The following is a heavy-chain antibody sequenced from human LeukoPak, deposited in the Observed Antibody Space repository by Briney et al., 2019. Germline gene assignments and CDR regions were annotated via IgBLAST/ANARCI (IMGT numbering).Heavy chain of an antibody. V-gene: IGHV4-34*01. D-gene: IGHD3-22*01. CDR1: GGSFSGYY. CDR3: ARVNYYDTTGTVDY. Sequence: SETLSLTCAVYGGSFSGYYWSWIRQPPGKGLEWIGEINHSGSTNYNPSLKRRVTISVDTSKNQFSLKLSSVTAADTAVYYCARVNYYDTTGTVDYWGQGTLVTVSS. CDR2: INHSGST. J-gene: IGHJ4*02.